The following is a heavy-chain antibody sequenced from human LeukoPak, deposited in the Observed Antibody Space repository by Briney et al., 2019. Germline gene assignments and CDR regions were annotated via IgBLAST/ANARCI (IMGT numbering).Heavy chain of an antibody. D-gene: IGHD1-14*01. CDR1: GFTFSSYG. CDR2: ISYDGSNK. V-gene: IGHV3-30*18. Sequence: GRSLRLSCAASGFTFSSYGMHWVRQAPGEGLEWVAVISYDGSNKYYADSVKGRFTISRDNSKNTLYLQMNSLRAEDTAVYYCANLEGDNLPVDYWGQGTLVTVSS. J-gene: IGHJ4*02. CDR3: ANLEGDNLPVDY.